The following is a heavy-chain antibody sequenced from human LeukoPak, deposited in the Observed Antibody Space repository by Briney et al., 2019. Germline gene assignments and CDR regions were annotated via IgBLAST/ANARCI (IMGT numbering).Heavy chain of an antibody. D-gene: IGHD5-12*01. CDR1: GFIFSNYV. J-gene: IGHJ4*02. CDR3: ARGPSGYDSGLDS. CDR2: ASPNEGIK. Sequence: GGSLRLSCAAPGFIFSNYVVHWVRQAPGKGLEWAAVASPNEGIKIYPESVKGRFTISRDNSINTLYLEMNSLRAEDTAVYYCARGPSGYDSGLDSWGQGNLVTVSS. V-gene: IGHV3-30-3*01.